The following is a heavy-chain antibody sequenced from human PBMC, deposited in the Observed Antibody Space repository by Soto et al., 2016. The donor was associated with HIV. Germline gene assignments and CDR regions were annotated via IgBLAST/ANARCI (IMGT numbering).Heavy chain of an antibody. D-gene: IGHD1-1*01. CDR2: ISSSSSYI. CDR1: GFTFSSYS. J-gene: IGHJ3*02. CDR3: ARDRDMERRYLSSAFDI. Sequence: EVQLVESGGGLVKPGGSLRLSCAASGFTFSSYSINWVRQAPGKGLEWVSSISSSSSYIYYVDSVKGRFTISRDNAKNSLYLQMNSLRAEDTAVYYCARDRDMERRYLSSAFDIWGQGTMVTVSS. V-gene: IGHV3-21*01.